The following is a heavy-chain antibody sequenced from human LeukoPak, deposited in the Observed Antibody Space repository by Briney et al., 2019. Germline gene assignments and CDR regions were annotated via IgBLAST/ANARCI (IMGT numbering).Heavy chain of an antibody. V-gene: IGHV4-61*02. J-gene: IGHJ3*02. CDR3: ARDVAIFGVVDAFDI. CDR1: GGSISSGSYY. Sequence: PSETLSLTCTVSGGSISSGSYYRSWIRQPAGKGLEWIGRIYTSGSTNYNPSLQSRVTISVDTSKNQFSLKLSSVTAADTAVYYCARDVAIFGVVDAFDIWGQGTMVTVSS. D-gene: IGHD3-3*02. CDR2: IYTSGST.